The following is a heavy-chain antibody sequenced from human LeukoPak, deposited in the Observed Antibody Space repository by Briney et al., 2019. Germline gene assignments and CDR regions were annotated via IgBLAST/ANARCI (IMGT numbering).Heavy chain of an antibody. CDR2: INSDGSPT. CDR3: ARVDTAMVTSPIYYYGMDV. Sequence: GGSLRLSCAASGFTFSSYWMHWVRQAPGKGLVWVSHINSDGSPTNYADSVKGRFTISRDNAKNTLYLQMNSLRAEDTAVYYCARVDTAMVTSPIYYYGMDVWGQGTTVTVSS. CDR1: GFTFSSYW. V-gene: IGHV3-74*01. J-gene: IGHJ6*02. D-gene: IGHD5-18*01.